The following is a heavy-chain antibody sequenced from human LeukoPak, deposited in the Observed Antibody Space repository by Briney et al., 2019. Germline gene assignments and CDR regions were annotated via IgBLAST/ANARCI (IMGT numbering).Heavy chain of an antibody. CDR2: FSYSGST. CDR3: ARDGPGDVGFDY. Sequence: SETLSLTCTVSRGSISNYYWGWIRQPPGKGLEWVGFFSYSGSTNYNPSLKSRVTISVDTSKNQFSLKLTSVTAADTAVYYCARDGPGDVGFDYWGQGTLVTVSS. J-gene: IGHJ4*02. D-gene: IGHD7-27*01. V-gene: IGHV4-59*01. CDR1: RGSISNYY.